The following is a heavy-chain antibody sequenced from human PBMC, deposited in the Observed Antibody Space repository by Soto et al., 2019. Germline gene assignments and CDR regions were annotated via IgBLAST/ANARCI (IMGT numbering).Heavy chain of an antibody. J-gene: IGHJ4*02. D-gene: IGHD3-10*01. CDR3: ARDWGGLGY. V-gene: IGHV3-7*03. CDR1: GFTFSSYA. CDR2: IIKDGSEK. Sequence: GSLRLSCAASGFTFSSYAMHLVRQAPGKGLEWVANIIKDGSEKSYADSVKGRFTISRDNAKNSLYLEMNSLRVEDTAVYYCARDWGGLGYWGQGTLVTVSS.